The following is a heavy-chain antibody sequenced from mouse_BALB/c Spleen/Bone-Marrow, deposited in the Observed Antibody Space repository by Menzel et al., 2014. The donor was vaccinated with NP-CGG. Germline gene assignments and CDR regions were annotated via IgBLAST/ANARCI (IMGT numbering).Heavy chain of an antibody. CDR2: IYPGDGET. CDR3: AGKYGDY. Sequence: QVQLKQSGAELVRPGSSVKISCKASGYPFSSYWMSWVKQRPGQGLEWIGQIYPGDGETNYNGKFKGNATLTADKSSSTAYMQLISLTSEDSAVYFCAGKYGDYWGQGTTLTVSS. J-gene: IGHJ2*01. D-gene: IGHD2-10*02. V-gene: IGHV1-80*01. CDR1: GYPFSSYW.